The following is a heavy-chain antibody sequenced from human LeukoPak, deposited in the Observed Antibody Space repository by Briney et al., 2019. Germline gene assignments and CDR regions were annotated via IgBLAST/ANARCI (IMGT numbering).Heavy chain of an antibody. CDR1: GLYFSSHW. Sequence: GGSLRLSCAASGLYFSSHWMSWVRQAPGKGLEWVADIKHDGSEEYYVDSLKGRFTISRDNAKNSLYLQMNSLRAEDTAVYYCARVVPGLGKAWDYFDYWGQGTLVTVSS. CDR3: ARVVPGLGKAWDYFDY. CDR2: IKHDGSEE. J-gene: IGHJ4*02. D-gene: IGHD1-26*01. V-gene: IGHV3-7*01.